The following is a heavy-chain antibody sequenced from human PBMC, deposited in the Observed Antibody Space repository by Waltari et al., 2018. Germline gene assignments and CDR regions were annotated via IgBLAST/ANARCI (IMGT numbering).Heavy chain of an antibody. CDR1: GDSIRGYY. J-gene: IGHJ4*02. D-gene: IGHD6-6*01. V-gene: IGHV4-4*07. CDR3: ARTGGYSSSYLHFDY. CDR2: IHSSGST. Sequence: QVQLQESGPGLVKPSETLSLTCTVSGDSIRGYYWSWIRQPAGKGLEYIGRIHSSGSTNYNPSLKSGVTMSVDTAKNQFSLKLSSVTAADTAVYYCARTGGYSSSYLHFDYWGQGTLVTVSS.